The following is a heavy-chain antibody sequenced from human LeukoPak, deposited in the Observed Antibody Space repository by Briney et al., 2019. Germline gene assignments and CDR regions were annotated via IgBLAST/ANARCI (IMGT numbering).Heavy chain of an antibody. Sequence: RVASVKVSCKASGYTFTSYYMHWVRQAPGQGLEWMGIINPSGGSTSYAQKFQGRVTMTRDTSISTAYMELSRLRSDDTAVYYCAREKGLGITGTNIYYYYMDVWGKGTTVTVSS. D-gene: IGHD1-20*01. CDR3: AREKGLGITGTNIYYYYMDV. V-gene: IGHV1-46*01. CDR2: INPSGGST. CDR1: GYTFTSYY. J-gene: IGHJ6*03.